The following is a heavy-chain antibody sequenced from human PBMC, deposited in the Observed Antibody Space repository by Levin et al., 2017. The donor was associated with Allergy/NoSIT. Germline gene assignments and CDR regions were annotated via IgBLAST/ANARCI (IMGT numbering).Heavy chain of an antibody. CDR3: AKFGVSSSGSYRGAVDY. CDR1: GFTFSSYA. V-gene: IGHV3-23*01. Sequence: PGGSLRLSCAGSGFTFSSYAMSWVRQAPGKGLEWVSGISGSGGSTDYADSVKGRFTISRDNSKNTLYLQMNSLRAEDTAVYYCAKFGVSSSGSYRGAVDYWGQGTLVTVSS. CDR2: ISGSGGST. D-gene: IGHD1-26*01. J-gene: IGHJ4*02.